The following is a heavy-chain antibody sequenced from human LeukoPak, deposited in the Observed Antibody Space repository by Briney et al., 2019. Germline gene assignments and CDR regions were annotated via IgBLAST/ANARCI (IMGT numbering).Heavy chain of an antibody. Sequence: PSETLSLTCAVYGGSFSGYYWSWIRQPPGKGLEWIGEINHSGSTNYNPSLKSRVTISVDTSKNQFSLKLSSVTPADTAVYYCARGIGDYWGQGTLVTVSS. CDR2: INHSGST. CDR1: GGSFSGYY. J-gene: IGHJ4*02. D-gene: IGHD3-16*02. V-gene: IGHV4-34*01. CDR3: ARGIGDY.